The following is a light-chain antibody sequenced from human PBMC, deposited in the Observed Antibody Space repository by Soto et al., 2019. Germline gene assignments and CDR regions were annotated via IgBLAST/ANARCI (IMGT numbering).Light chain of an antibody. Sequence: QSVLTQPPSASGTPGQRVTISCSGSRSNIGSNLVNWYQQLPGTAPKLLMYNNNQRPSGVPDRFSGSKSGTSASLAISGLQSEDEADHPCAAWDDSLNGLVFGGGTKLTVL. CDR3: AAWDDSLNGLV. J-gene: IGLJ3*02. CDR1: RSNIGSNL. CDR2: NNN. V-gene: IGLV1-44*01.